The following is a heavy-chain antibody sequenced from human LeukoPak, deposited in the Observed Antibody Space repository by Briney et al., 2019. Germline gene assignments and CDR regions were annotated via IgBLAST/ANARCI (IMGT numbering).Heavy chain of an antibody. CDR2: INHSGST. Sequence: SETLSLTCAVYGGSFSGYYWSWIRQPPGKGLEWIGEINHSGSTNYNPSLKSRVTISVDTSKNQFSLKLSSVTAADTAVYYCARSRTRRRQWLVRGGYYYYYMDVWGKGTTVTISS. V-gene: IGHV4-34*01. D-gene: IGHD6-19*01. J-gene: IGHJ6*03. CDR1: GGSFSGYY. CDR3: ARSRTRRRQWLVRGGYYYYYMDV.